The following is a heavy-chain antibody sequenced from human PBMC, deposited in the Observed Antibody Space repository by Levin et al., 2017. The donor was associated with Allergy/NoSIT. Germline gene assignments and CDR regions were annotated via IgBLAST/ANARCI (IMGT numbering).Heavy chain of an antibody. CDR1: GFPFSSHT. J-gene: IGHJ4*02. V-gene: IGHV3-23*01. Sequence: QSGGSLRLSCAASGFPFSSHTMTWVRQAPAKGLEWVSGISGDGVATKYADSAKGRFTISRDNSKNTLYLQMNSLRAEATAIYYCAKREVTTAIDYWGQGAPVTVSS. CDR3: AKREVTTAIDY. D-gene: IGHD1-1*01. CDR2: ISGDGVAT.